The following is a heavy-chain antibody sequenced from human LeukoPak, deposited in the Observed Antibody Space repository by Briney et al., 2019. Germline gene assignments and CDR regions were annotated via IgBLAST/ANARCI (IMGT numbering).Heavy chain of an antibody. CDR1: GLTFNNYA. J-gene: IGHJ5*01. CDR2: ISGRGGNT. CDR3: ATGFSDSLRSPLDS. Sequence: GGSLRLSCAASGLTFNNYALTWIRQAPGKGLEWVSSISGRGGNTYYADSVKGRFTISRDDSKNTLFLQMNSLRAEDTAVYYCATGFSDSLRSPLDSWGQGTLVTVSS. V-gene: IGHV3-23*01. D-gene: IGHD3-22*01.